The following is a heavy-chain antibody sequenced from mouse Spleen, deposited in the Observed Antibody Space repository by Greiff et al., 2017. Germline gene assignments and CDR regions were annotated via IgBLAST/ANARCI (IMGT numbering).Heavy chain of an antibody. CDR2: ISSGGGNT. CDR3: ARLLGDYYAMDY. Sequence: EVQGVESGGGLVKLGGSLKLSCAASGFTFSSYAMSWVRQTPEKRLEWVATISSGGGNTYYPDSVKGRFTISRDNAKNTLYLQMSSLKSEDTAMYYCARLLGDYYAMDYWGQGTSVTVSS. J-gene: IGHJ4*01. CDR1: GFTFSSYA. D-gene: IGHD4-1*01. V-gene: IGHV5-9-3*01.